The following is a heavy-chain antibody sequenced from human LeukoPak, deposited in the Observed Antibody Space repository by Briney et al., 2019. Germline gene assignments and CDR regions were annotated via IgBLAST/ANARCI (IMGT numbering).Heavy chain of an antibody. CDR3: ARGHTIFGVVIIGYYMDI. CDR1: GGSISSSSYY. Sequence: SETLSLTRTVSGGSISSSSYYWGWIRQPPGKGLEWIGSIYYSGSTYYNPSLKSRVTISVDTSKNQFSLKPSSVTAADTAVYYCARGHTIFGVVIIGYYMDIWGKGTTVTVSS. CDR2: IYYSGST. J-gene: IGHJ6*03. D-gene: IGHD3-3*01. V-gene: IGHV4-39*01.